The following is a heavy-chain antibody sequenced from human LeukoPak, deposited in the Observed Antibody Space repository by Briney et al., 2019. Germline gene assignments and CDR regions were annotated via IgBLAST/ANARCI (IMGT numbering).Heavy chain of an antibody. V-gene: IGHV4-59*01. CDR2: IYYSGST. CDR3: ARGRSRIAALASDAFDI. CDR1: GGSISSYC. D-gene: IGHD6-6*01. J-gene: IGHJ3*02. Sequence: SETLSLTCTVSGGSISSYCWSWIRQPPGKGLEWIGYIYYSGSTNYNPSLKSRVTISVDTSKNQFSLKLSSVTAADTAVYYCARGRSRIAALASDAFDIWGQGTMVTVSS.